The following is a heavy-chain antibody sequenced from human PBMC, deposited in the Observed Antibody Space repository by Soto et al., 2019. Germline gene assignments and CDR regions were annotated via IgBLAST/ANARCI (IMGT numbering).Heavy chain of an antibody. J-gene: IGHJ4*02. D-gene: IGHD3-10*01. CDR1: GFTFGRYR. CDR3: ARGFASPGGYYFDY. V-gene: IGHV3-7*01. Sequence: GGSLRLSCEVSGFTFGRYRMTWVRQAPGKGLEWLANIRQDGLEKQYKDSVKGRFTISRDNDKNSLYLEMSSLRVEDTAVYYCARGFASPGGYYFDYWGLGTPVTVSS. CDR2: IRQDGLEK.